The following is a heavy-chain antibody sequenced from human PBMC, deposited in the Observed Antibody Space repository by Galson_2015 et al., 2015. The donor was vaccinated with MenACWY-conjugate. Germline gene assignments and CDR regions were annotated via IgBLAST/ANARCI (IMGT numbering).Heavy chain of an antibody. D-gene: IGHD2-2*01. V-gene: IGHV3-7*03. Sequence: SLRLSCAASGFTFNNYWMSWVRQVPGKGPEWVANIKQDGSEKYYVDSVRGRFTISRDNAKSSPFLQMNSLRAEDTAVYYCARDLGFYCSRNDCYSPYWGQGTLVTVSS. CDR3: ARDLGFYCSRNDCYSPY. J-gene: IGHJ4*02. CDR1: GFTFNNYW. CDR2: IKQDGSEK.